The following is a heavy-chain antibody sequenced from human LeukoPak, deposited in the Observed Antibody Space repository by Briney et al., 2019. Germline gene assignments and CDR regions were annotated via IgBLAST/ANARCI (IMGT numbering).Heavy chain of an antibody. CDR3: TKEILQGATTTNPDY. CDR2: IKQDGNEK. Sequence: PGGSLRLSCAASGFIFGTYWMNWVRQAPGKGLEWVANIKQDGNEKYYVDSVKGRFTISRDNAKNSLYLQMNSLRAEDTAVYYCTKEILQGATTTNPDYWGQGTLVTVSS. D-gene: IGHD5-12*01. CDR1: GFIFGTYW. J-gene: IGHJ4*02. V-gene: IGHV3-7*03.